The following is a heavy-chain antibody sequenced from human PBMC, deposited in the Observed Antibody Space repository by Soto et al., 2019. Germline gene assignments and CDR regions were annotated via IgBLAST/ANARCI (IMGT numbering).Heavy chain of an antibody. J-gene: IGHJ4*02. CDR1: GGSISSYY. Sequence: QVQLQESGPGLVKPSETLSLTCTVSGGSISSYYWSWIRQPPGKGLEWIGYIYYSGSTNYNPSPKXRXTXSXXSSKNQFSLKLSSVTAADTAVYYCARAWGGNVFDYWGQGTLVTVSS. V-gene: IGHV4-59*08. CDR2: IYYSGST. CDR3: ARAWGGNVFDY. D-gene: IGHD3-16*01.